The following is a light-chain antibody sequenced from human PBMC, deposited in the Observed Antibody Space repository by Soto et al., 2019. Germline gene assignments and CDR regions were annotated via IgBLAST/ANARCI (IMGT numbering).Light chain of an antibody. CDR2: WAS. J-gene: IGKJ3*01. Sequence: DIVMTQSPESLSVSLGERATINCNSSQNLVSDSNTRDHLVWYQQKPGQPPKMLIYWASTRESGEPDRFIGGGSGTDLTLTISRLQAEDVAVYYCQLNYTFPITFGHGTKVDV. CDR1: QNLVSDSNTRDH. V-gene: IGKV4-1*01. CDR3: QLNYTFPIT.